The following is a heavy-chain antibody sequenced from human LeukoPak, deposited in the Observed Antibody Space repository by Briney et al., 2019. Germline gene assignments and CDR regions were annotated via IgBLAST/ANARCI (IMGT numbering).Heavy chain of an antibody. J-gene: IGHJ6*03. CDR2: IYYSGST. V-gene: IGHV4-59*01. CDR3: ARVVVPAAMTYYYYYMDV. D-gene: IGHD2-2*01. Sequence: SETLSLTCTVSGGSISSYYWSWIRQPPGKGLEWIGYIYYSGSTNYNPSLKSRVTISLDTSKNQFSLQLSSVTAADTAVYYCARVVVPAAMTYYYYYMDVWGKGTTVTVSS. CDR1: GGSISSYY.